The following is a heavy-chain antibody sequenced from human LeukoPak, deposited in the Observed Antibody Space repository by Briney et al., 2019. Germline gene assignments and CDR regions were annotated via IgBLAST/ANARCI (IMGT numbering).Heavy chain of an antibody. D-gene: IGHD6-13*01. Sequence: GASVTVSCKASGYTFTDYFMHWVRQAPGQGLERMGWINPNSGGTNYAQKFQGRVTMTRDTSISTAYMELSRLRSDDTAVYYCARVFNQQLASLGLFRGYYYYMDVWGKGTTVTVSS. CDR3: ARVFNQQLASLGLFRGYYYYMDV. J-gene: IGHJ6*03. CDR1: GYTFTDYF. CDR2: INPNSGGT. V-gene: IGHV1-2*02.